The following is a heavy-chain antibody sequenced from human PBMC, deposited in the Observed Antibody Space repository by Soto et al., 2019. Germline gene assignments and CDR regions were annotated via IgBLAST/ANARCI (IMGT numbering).Heavy chain of an antibody. CDR1: GGSISSYD. D-gene: IGHD6-25*01. CDR2: IYDSGST. J-gene: IGHJ5*02. CDR3: AREYTSAWHRWFDP. V-gene: IGHV4-59*01. Sequence: SETLSRTCTVSGGSISSYDWSWIRQPPGKGLEWIGYIYDSGSTKYNPSLKSRVTISVDTSKNQFSLKLSSVTAADTAVYYCAREYTSAWHRWFDPWGQGTLVTVSS.